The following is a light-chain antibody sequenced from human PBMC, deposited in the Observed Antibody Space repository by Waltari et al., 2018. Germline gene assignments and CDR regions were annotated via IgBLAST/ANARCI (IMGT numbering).Light chain of an antibody. CDR3: QQCYSSYT. V-gene: IGKV4-1*01. CDR1: QSVLYSSNNKNY. CDR2: WAS. J-gene: IGKJ2*01. Sequence: DIVLTQSPDSLAVSLGERATINCKSSQSVLYSSNNKNYLAWYQQKPGQPPRLLIYWASTRESGVPDRFSGSGSGTDFTLTISSLQAEDVAVYYCQQCYSSYTFGHGTKLEIK.